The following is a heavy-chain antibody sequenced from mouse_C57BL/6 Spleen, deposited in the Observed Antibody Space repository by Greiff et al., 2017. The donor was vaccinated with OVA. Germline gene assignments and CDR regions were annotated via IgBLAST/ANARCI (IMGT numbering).Heavy chain of an antibody. CDR3: TGGLCYY. CDR2: IDPETGGT. CDR1: GYKFTDYE. J-gene: IGHJ2*01. Sequence: QVQLQESGAELVRPGASVTLSCKASGYKFTDYEMHWVKQTPVHGLEWIGAIDPETGGTAYNQKFKGTAILTADKSSSTAYIELRSLTSEDAAYYYCTGGLCYYWGQGTTLTVSS. V-gene: IGHV1-15*01.